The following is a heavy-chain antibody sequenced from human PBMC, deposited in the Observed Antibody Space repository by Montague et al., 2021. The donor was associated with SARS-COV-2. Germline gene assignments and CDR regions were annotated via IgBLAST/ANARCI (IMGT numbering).Heavy chain of an antibody. CDR3: VKGSAGLGGVFDY. J-gene: IGHJ4*02. CDR1: GFTFSNYA. D-gene: IGHD3-16*01. Sequence: SLRLSCAASGFTFSNYAMSWVRQAPGKGLECVSTIGGSGGSTYYADSVYGRFTISRDNSDNTVHVQMNGLRAEDTAVYYCVKGSAGLGGVFDYWGQGTLVTVSS. V-gene: IGHV3-23*01. CDR2: IGGSGGST.